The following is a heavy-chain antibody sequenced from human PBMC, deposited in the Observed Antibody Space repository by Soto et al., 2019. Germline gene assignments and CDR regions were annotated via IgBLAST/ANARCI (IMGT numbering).Heavy chain of an antibody. Sequence: PGGSLRLSCAASGFTFSSYAMHWVRQAPGKGLEWVAVISYNGSNKYYANSVKGRFTISRDNSKNTLYLQMGSLRAEDMAVYYCARPSGRDGYNQDAFDIWGQGAMVTVSS. CDR2: ISYNGSNK. CDR3: ARPSGRDGYNQDAFDI. J-gene: IGHJ3*02. CDR1: GFTFSSYA. V-gene: IGHV3-30*14. D-gene: IGHD5-12*01.